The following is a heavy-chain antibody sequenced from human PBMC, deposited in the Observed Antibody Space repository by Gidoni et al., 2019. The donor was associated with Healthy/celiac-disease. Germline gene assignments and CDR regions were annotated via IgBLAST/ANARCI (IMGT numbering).Heavy chain of an antibody. CDR3: ARVSVVLRFYYYYMDV. D-gene: IGHD3-3*01. V-gene: IGHV4-34*01. J-gene: IGHJ6*03. CDR1: VGSFSGYY. CDR2: INHSGST. Sequence: VQLQQWGAGLLKPSVTLSLTCAVYVGSFSGYYWSWIRQPPGKGLEWIGEINHSGSTNYNPSLKRRVTISVDTSKNQFSLKLSYVTAADTAVYYCARVSVVLRFYYYYMDVWGKGTTVTVSS.